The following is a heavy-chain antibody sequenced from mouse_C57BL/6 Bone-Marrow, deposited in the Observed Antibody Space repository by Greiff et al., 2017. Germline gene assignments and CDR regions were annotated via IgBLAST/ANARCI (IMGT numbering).Heavy chain of an antibody. CDR2: IDPSDSYT. D-gene: IGHD2-3*01. CDR1: GYTFTSYW. Sequence: VQLQQPGAELVRPGTSVKLSCKASGYTFTSYWMHWVKQRPGQGLEWIGVIDPSDSYTNYNQKFKGKATLTVDTSSSTAYMQLSSLTSEDSAVYYCARVMGPVYYFYYWGQGTTLTVSS. J-gene: IGHJ2*01. V-gene: IGHV1-59*01. CDR3: ARVMGPVYYFYY.